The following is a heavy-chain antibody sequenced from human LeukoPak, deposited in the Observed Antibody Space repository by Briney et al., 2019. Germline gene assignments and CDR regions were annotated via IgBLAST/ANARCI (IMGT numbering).Heavy chain of an antibody. D-gene: IGHD4-11*01. CDR2: ITGSGDTT. J-gene: IGHJ4*02. CDR3: ADSNYWYPVDY. Sequence: GGSLRLSCAASGFTFSSYAMRCVRQAPGKGLEWVSSITGSGDTTYYADSVKGRFTISRDNSKNTLYLQMNSLRAEDTAVYYCADSNYWYPVDYWGQGTLVTVSS. CDR1: GFTFSSYA. V-gene: IGHV3-23*01.